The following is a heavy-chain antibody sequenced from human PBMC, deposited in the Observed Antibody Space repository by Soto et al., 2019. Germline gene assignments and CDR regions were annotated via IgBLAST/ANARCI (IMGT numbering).Heavy chain of an antibody. CDR1: GGSISSSSYY. D-gene: IGHD3-10*01. CDR2: ISYSGST. Sequence: QLQLQESGPGLVKPSETLSLTCTVSGGSISSSSYYWGWIRQPPGKGLEWIGSISYSGSTYYNPSLKSRVTISLDTSKNQFSLTLSSVTAADTAVDYCARHTSPHLWFGELLTYWGQGTLVTVSS. V-gene: IGHV4-39*01. CDR3: ARHTSPHLWFGELLTY. J-gene: IGHJ4*02.